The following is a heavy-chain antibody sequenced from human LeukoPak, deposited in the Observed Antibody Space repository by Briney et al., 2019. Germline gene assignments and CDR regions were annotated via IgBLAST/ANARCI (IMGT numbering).Heavy chain of an antibody. CDR1: GFTFSSYG. V-gene: IGHV3-30*18. Sequence: GGSLRLSCAASGFTFSSYGMHWVRQAPGKGLEWVAVISYDGSNKYYADSVKGRFTISRDNSKNTLYLQMNSLRAEDTAVYYCAKSLEMATIPWFDPWGQGTLVTVSS. D-gene: IGHD5-24*01. CDR3: AKSLEMATIPWFDP. CDR2: ISYDGSNK. J-gene: IGHJ5*02.